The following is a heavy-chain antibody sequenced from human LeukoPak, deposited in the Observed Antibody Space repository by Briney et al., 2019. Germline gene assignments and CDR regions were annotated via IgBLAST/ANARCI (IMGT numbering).Heavy chain of an antibody. D-gene: IGHD3-22*01. V-gene: IGHV1-18*01. J-gene: IGHJ4*02. Sequence: ASVKVSCKASGYTFTSYGISWVRQAPGQGLEWMGWISAYNGNTNYAQKLQGRVTMTTDTSTSTAYMELRSLRSDDTAVYYCARATYYYDSSGYYYFDYWGQGTLVTVSS. CDR1: GYTFTSYG. CDR2: ISAYNGNT. CDR3: ARATYYYDSSGYYYFDY.